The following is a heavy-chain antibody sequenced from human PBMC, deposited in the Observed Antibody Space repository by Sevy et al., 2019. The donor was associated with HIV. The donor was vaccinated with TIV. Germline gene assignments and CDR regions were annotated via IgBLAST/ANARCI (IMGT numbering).Heavy chain of an antibody. CDR2: ISWNSGNI. J-gene: IGHJ2*01. Sequence: GGSLRLSCAASGLTFDDYAMHWVRQAPGKGLEWVSGISWNSGNIAYADSVKGRFTISRDNAKTSLYLQMNSLRDEDTALYYCVKDRYYDISGYSYYYFDLWGRGTLVTVSS. V-gene: IGHV3-9*01. CDR3: VKDRYYDISGYSYYYFDL. D-gene: IGHD3-22*01. CDR1: GLTFDDYA.